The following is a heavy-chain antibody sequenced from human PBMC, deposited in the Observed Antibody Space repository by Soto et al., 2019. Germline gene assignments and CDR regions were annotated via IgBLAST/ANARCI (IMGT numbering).Heavy chain of an antibody. D-gene: IGHD3-10*01. V-gene: IGHV3-23*01. CDR2: ISGSGGST. CDR1: GFTFSSYA. J-gene: IGHJ5*02. Sequence: GGSLRLSCAASGFTFSSYAMSWVRQAPGKGLEWVSAISGSGGSTYYADSVKGRFTISRDNSKNTLYLQMNSLRAEDTAVYYCAKRDYYGSGSYSSIWFDPWGQGTLVTVSS. CDR3: AKRDYYGSGSYSSIWFDP.